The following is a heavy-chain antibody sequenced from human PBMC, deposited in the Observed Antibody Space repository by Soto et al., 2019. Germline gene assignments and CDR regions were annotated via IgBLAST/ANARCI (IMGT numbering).Heavy chain of an antibody. CDR1: GGTFSSYT. V-gene: IGHV1-69*02. CDR2: IIPILGIA. J-gene: IGHJ3*02. D-gene: IGHD3-3*01. CDR3: ASAYYDFWSGERNDAFDI. Sequence: ASVKVSCKASGGTFSSYTISWVRQAPGQGLEWMGRIIPILGIANYAQKFQGRVTITADKSTSTGYMELSSLRSEDTAVYYCASAYYDFWSGERNDAFDIWGQGTMVTVSS.